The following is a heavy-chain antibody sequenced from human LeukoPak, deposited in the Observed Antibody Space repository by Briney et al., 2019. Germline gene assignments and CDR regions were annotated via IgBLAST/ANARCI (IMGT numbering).Heavy chain of an antibody. V-gene: IGHV1-2*02. D-gene: IGHD2-2*01. CDR1: GYTFTGYY. CDR3: AKGYCSSTSCYAPHYYYYMDV. J-gene: IGHJ6*03. Sequence: ASVKVSCKASGYTFTGYYMHWVRQAPGQGLEWMGWINPNSGGTNYAQKFQGRVTMTRDTSISTAYMELSRLRSDDTAVYSCAKGYCSSTSCYAPHYYYYMDVWGKGTTVTVSS. CDR2: INPNSGGT.